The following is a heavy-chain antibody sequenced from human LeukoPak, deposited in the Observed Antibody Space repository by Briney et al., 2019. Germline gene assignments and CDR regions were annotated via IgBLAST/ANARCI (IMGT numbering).Heavy chain of an antibody. J-gene: IGHJ4*02. CDR3: AREGAVAGTLDY. V-gene: IGHV1-46*01. CDR2: INPSGGST. D-gene: IGHD6-19*01. Sequence: ASVKVSCKVSGYTFTSYYMHWVRQAPGQGLEWMGIINPSGGSTSYAQKFQGRVTMTRDTSTSTVYMELSSLRSEDTAVYYCAREGAVAGTLDYWGQGTLVTVSS. CDR1: GYTFTSYY.